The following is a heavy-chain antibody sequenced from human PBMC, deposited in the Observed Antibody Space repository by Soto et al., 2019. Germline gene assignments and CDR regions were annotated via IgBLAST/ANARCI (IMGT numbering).Heavy chain of an antibody. D-gene: IGHD6-19*01. CDR2: ISSSGSTV. Sequence: LRLSCAASGFTFSSYEMNWVRQAPGEGLEWVSYISSSGSTVYYADSVKGRFTISRDNAKNSLYLQMNSLRAEDTAVYYCARSRSGSQQWLVPPLDYWGQGTLVTVSS. V-gene: IGHV3-48*03. J-gene: IGHJ4*02. CDR1: GFTFSSYE. CDR3: ARSRSGSQQWLVPPLDY.